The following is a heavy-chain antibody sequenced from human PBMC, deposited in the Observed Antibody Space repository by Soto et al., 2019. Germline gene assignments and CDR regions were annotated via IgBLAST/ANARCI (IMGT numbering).Heavy chain of an antibody. CDR1: GFTFSSYW. J-gene: IGHJ4*02. CDR3: ARDPTSGSYPDY. CDR2: ISSDGSST. D-gene: IGHD1-26*01. Sequence: PGGSLRLSCAASGFTFSSYWMHWVRQAPGRGLVWVSRISSDGSSTSYADSVKGRFTTSRDNAKNTLYLQMNALGEDDTAVYYCARDPTSGSYPDYWGQGTLVTVSS. V-gene: IGHV3-74*03.